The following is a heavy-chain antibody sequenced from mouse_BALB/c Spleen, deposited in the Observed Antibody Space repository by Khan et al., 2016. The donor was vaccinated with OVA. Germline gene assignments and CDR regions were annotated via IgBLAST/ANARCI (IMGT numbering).Heavy chain of an antibody. V-gene: IGHV5-12-1*01. CDR1: AFDFSYYD. J-gene: IGHJ2*01. D-gene: IGHD2-3*01. Sequence: EVELMESGGGLVRPGGSLKLSCAASAFDFSYYDMSWVRQTPERRLEWVAYISSGGGGTSYPDTVKGRFTISRDNAKNTLYLQMSSLKSEDTAIYYCARGYYYFDYWGQGTTLTVSS. CDR3: ARGYYYFDY. CDR2: ISSGGGGT.